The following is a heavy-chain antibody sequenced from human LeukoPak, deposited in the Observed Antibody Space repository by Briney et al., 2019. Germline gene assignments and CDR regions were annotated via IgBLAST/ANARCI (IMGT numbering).Heavy chain of an antibody. D-gene: IGHD3-16*01. Sequence: SETLSLTCTVSGGSLSNYYWSWIRQPPGKGLEWIGHIYESGSTTYNPSLKSRVTISVDTSKRQFSLRLSSVTAADTAVYYCARGRIGGPKAPFDYWGQGTLVTVSS. CDR3: ARGRIGGPKAPFDY. CDR1: GGSLSNYY. CDR2: IYESGST. V-gene: IGHV4-59*01. J-gene: IGHJ4*02.